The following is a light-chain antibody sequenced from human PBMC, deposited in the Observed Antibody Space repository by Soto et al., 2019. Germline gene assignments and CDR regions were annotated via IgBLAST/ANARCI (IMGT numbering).Light chain of an antibody. CDR3: QQYNNCPPLT. J-gene: IGKJ4*01. Sequence: ENVLTQSPGTLSLSPGERATLSCRASQSVSSNFLAWYQQKPGQAPRLLIYGASNRATGIPDRFTGSRSGTDFSLTISSLQSADFGVYYCQQYNNCPPLTFGGGTKVEIK. CDR2: GAS. V-gene: IGKV3-20*01. CDR1: QSVSSNF.